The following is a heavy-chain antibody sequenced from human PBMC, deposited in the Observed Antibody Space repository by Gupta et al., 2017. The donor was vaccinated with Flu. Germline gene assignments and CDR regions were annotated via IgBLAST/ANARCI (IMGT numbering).Heavy chain of an antibody. Sequence: EVLEWVSGISGSGGNTDYADSVKGRFTISRDNSKNTLYLQINSLRAEDTAVYYCAKGGLVRWFDPWGQGTLVTVSS. CDR3: AKGGLVRWFDP. J-gene: IGHJ5*02. V-gene: IGHV3-23*01. CDR2: ISGSGGNT. D-gene: IGHD3-16*01.